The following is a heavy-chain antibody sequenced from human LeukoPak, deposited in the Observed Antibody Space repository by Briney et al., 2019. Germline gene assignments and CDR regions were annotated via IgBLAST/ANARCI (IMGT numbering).Heavy chain of an antibody. CDR3: ARDSRGYGEYTGPHFDL. J-gene: IGHJ2*01. Sequence: SETLSLTCTVSGGSISSYYWSWIREPPGKGLEWIGYIYYSGSTNYNPSLKSRVTISVDTSKNQFSLKLSSVTAAETAVYYCARDSRGYGEYTGPHFDLWGRGTLVTVSS. D-gene: IGHD4-17*01. CDR2: IYYSGST. CDR1: GGSISSYY. V-gene: IGHV4-59*01.